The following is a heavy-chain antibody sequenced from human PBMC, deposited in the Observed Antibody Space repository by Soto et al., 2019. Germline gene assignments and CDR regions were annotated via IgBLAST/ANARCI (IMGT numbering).Heavy chain of an antibody. CDR3: ARVVLVQAFDI. CDR1: EFTVSSKY. V-gene: IGHV3-53*01. CDR2: IYSGGST. D-gene: IGHD2-8*02. J-gene: IGHJ3*02. Sequence: VQLVESGGGLIQPGGSLRLSCAASEFTVSSKYMSWVRQAPGKGLEWVSTIYSGGSTYYADSVKGRFTISRDNSKNTLYLQMNSLRAEDTAVYYCARVVLVQAFDIWGQGTKVTVSS.